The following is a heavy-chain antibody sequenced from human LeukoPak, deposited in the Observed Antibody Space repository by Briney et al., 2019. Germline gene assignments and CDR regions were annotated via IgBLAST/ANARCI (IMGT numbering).Heavy chain of an antibody. J-gene: IGHJ4*02. CDR1: GFTFNTYN. CDR2: ITSSSSYI. Sequence: GGSLRLSCAASGFTFNTYNMNWVRQAPGQGLEWVSSITSSSSYIYYADSVKGRFTISRDNAKNSLYLQMNSPRAEDTAVYYCASQIPFYCSAGSCSSYWGQGTLVTVSS. CDR3: ASQIPFYCSAGSCSSY. V-gene: IGHV3-21*01. D-gene: IGHD2-15*01.